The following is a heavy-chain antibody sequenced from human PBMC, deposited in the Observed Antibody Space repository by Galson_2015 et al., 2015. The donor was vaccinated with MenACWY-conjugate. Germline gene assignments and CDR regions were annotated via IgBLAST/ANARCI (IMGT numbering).Heavy chain of an antibody. D-gene: IGHD4-17*01. CDR2: IHYTGST. J-gene: IGHJ2*01. CDR3: ARYGAATPTVSTGGLDL. Sequence: ETLSLTCTVSGGSISGHYWGWIRQPPGEGLEWIAYIHYTGSTSYIPSLKSRVTVSVDTSKNQISLNLISVTAADTAVYSCARYGAATPTVSTGGLDLWGRGTLVTVSS. V-gene: IGHV4-59*11. CDR1: GGSISGHY.